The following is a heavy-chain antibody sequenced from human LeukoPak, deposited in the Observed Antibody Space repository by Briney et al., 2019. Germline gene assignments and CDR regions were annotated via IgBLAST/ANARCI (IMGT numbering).Heavy chain of an antibody. D-gene: IGHD5-18*01. J-gene: IGHJ4*02. CDR1: GYTFTTYD. V-gene: IGHV1-8*01. CDR2: MNPNSGNT. CDR3: ARRNTAMVAGLDY. Sequence: ASVNFSCMASGYTFTTYDINWVRQAAGQGLEWMGWMNPNSGNTGYAKRVQGRVTMTRNTSISTAFMELSGLRSEDTAVYFCARRNTAMVAGLDYWGQGSLVTVSS.